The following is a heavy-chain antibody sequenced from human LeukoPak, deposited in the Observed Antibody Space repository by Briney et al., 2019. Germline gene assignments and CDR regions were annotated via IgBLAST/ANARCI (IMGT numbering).Heavy chain of an antibody. Sequence: GGSLRLSCAASGFTFSSFGMNWVRQAPGKGLEWVSSISSSSSCIYYADSVKGRFTISRDNAKNSLYLQMNSLRAEDTAVYYCARLSSSWALYWGQGTLVTVSS. CDR1: GFTFSSFG. CDR2: ISSSSSCI. CDR3: ARLSSSWALY. V-gene: IGHV3-21*01. D-gene: IGHD6-13*01. J-gene: IGHJ4*02.